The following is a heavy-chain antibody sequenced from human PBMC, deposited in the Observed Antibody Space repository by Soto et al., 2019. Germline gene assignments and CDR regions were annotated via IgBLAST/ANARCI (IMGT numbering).Heavy chain of an antibody. J-gene: IGHJ6*02. CDR1: GYTFTAYG. CDR2: ISAYNGNT. Sequence: GASVKVSCKASGYTFTAYGINWVRQAPGQGLEWMGWISAYNGNTNYAQKLQGRVTMTTDTSTSTAYMELRSLRSDDTAVYYCARVWAGTTFAYYYGMDVWGQGTTVTVSS. V-gene: IGHV1-18*01. CDR3: ARVWAGTTFAYYYGMDV. D-gene: IGHD1-1*01.